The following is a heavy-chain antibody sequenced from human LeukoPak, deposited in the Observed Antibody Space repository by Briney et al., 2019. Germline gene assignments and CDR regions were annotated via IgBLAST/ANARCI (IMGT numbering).Heavy chain of an antibody. CDR1: GNTFTDNG. CDR3: ARMAVAWDYYYYYMDV. J-gene: IGHJ6*03. D-gene: IGHD4-23*01. Sequence: GASVKVSCKASGNTFTDNGISWVRQAPGQGLEWMGWISAYNGNTNYAQKFQGRVTMTRDTSISTAYMELSRLRSDDTAVYYCARMAVAWDYYYYYMDVWGKGTTVTVSS. CDR2: ISAYNGNT. V-gene: IGHV1-18*01.